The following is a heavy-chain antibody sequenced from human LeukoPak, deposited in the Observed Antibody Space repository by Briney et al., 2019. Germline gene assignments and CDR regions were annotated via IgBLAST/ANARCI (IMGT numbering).Heavy chain of an antibody. D-gene: IGHD3-22*01. Sequence: ASVKVSCKASGYTFTSYYMHWVRQAPGQGLEWMGIINPSGGSTSYAQKFQGRVTMTRDMSTSTVYMELSSLRAEDTAVYYCARDYITMIVARPFDYWGQGTLVTVSS. V-gene: IGHV1-46*01. J-gene: IGHJ4*02. CDR1: GYTFTSYY. CDR3: ARDYITMIVARPFDY. CDR2: INPSGGST.